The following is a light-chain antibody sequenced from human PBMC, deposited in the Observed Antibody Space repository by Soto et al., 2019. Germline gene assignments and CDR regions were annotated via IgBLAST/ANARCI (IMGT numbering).Light chain of an antibody. Sequence: DIQLTQSPSFLSPSIGESVTITCRASQVISTSLAWYQVKPGKAPKLLIYAASTLESGVPSRFSATVSGTEFTLTISSLQPDDFATYYCQQYDSFSSTFGQGTRLEIK. J-gene: IGKJ5*01. CDR3: QQYDSFSST. CDR2: AAS. CDR1: QVISTS. V-gene: IGKV1-9*01.